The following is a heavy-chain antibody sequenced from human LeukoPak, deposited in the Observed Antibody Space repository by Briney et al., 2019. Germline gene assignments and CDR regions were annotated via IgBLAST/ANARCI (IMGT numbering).Heavy chain of an antibody. Sequence: GGSLRLSCAASGFTFSSYGMHWVRQAPGKGLEWVAVIWYDGSNKYYADSVKGRFTISRDNSKNTLYLQMNSLRAEDTAVYYCAKPDSSGFYYFDYWGQGTLVTVSS. D-gene: IGHD3-22*01. V-gene: IGHV3-33*06. CDR2: IWYDGSNK. CDR3: AKPDSSGFYYFDY. J-gene: IGHJ4*02. CDR1: GFTFSSYG.